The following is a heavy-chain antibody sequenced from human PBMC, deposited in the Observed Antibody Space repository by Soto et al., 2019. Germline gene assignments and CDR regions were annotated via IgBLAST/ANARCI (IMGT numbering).Heavy chain of an antibody. V-gene: IGHV1-69*13. CDR1: GGTFSSYA. Sequence: SVKVSCKASGGTFSSYAISWVRQAPGQGLEWMGGIIPIFGTANYAQKFQGRVTITADESTSTAYMELSSLRSEDTAVYYCARGGGDILTGYYFRYYYYGMDVWGQGTTVTVSS. J-gene: IGHJ6*02. CDR3: ARGGGDILTGYYFRYYYYGMDV. CDR2: IIPIFGTA. D-gene: IGHD3-9*01.